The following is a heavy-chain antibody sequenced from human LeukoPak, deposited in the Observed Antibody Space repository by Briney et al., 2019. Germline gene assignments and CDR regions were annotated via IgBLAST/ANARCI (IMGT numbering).Heavy chain of an antibody. CDR2: IWYDGSNK. CDR3: AGEDTPAAFLTYYYYYYYMDV. V-gene: IGHV3-33*01. J-gene: IGHJ6*03. Sequence: GGSLRLSCAASGFTFSSYGMHWVRQAPGKGLEWVAVIWYDGSNKYYADSVKGRFTISRDNSKNTLYLQMNSLRAEDTAVYYCAGEDTPAAFLTYYYYYYYMDVWGKGTTVTVSS. CDR1: GFTFSSYG. D-gene: IGHD2-2*01.